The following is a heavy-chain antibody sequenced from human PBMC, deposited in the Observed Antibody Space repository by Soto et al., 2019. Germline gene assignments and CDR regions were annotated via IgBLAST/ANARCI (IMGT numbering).Heavy chain of an antibody. Sequence: SETLSLTCTVSGGSISSYYWSWIRQPPGKGLEWIGYIYYSGSTNYNPSLKSRVTISVDTSKNQFSLKLSSVTAADTAVYYCARGSGWYYYFDYWGQGTLVTVPS. V-gene: IGHV4-59*01. CDR3: ARGSGWYYYFDY. CDR1: GGSISSYY. CDR2: IYYSGST. J-gene: IGHJ4*02. D-gene: IGHD6-19*01.